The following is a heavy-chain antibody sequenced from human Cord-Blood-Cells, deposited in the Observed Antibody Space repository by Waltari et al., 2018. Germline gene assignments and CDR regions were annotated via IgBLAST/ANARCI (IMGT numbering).Heavy chain of an antibody. CDR1: GGSFSGYY. D-gene: IGHD6-13*01. J-gene: IGHJ5*02. Sequence: QVQLQQWGAGLLKPSETLSLTCAVSGGSFSGYYWSWTRQPPGKGLEWIGEINHSGSTNYNPSLKSRVTISVDTSKNQFSLKLSSVTAADTAVYYCARRKKTYSSSWYWFDPWGQGTLVTVSS. CDR2: INHSGST. V-gene: IGHV4-34*01. CDR3: ARRKKTYSSSWYWFDP.